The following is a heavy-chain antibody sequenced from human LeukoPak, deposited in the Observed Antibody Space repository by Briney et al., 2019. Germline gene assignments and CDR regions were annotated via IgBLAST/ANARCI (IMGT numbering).Heavy chain of an antibody. CDR2: ILYDGTIK. CDR3: AKDNDNYGPQNLDY. J-gene: IGHJ4*02. D-gene: IGHD5-18*01. CDR1: GFTFRSYG. V-gene: IGHV3-30*02. Sequence: GGSLRLSCAASGFTFRSYGIHWVRQAPGKGLEWVSFILYDGTIKYYADSVKGRFTISRDNSKNTLYLQMNSLRAEDTAIYYCAKDNDNYGPQNLDYWGQGTLVTVSS.